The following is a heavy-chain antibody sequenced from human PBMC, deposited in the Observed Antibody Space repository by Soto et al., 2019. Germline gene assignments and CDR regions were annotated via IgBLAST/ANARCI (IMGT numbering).Heavy chain of an antibody. CDR3: ARGGIAAAEFGPFDY. CDR2: IWYDGSNK. J-gene: IGHJ4*02. V-gene: IGHV3-33*01. CDR1: GFTFSSYG. D-gene: IGHD6-13*01. Sequence: GGSLRLSCAASGFTFSSYGMHWVRQAPGKGLEWVAVIWYDGSNKYYADSVKGRFTISRDNSKNTLYLQMNSLRAEDTAVYYCARGGIAAAEFGPFDYWGQGTLVTVSS.